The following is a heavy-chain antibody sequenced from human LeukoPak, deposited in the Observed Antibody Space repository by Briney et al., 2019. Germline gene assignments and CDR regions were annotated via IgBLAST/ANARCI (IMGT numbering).Heavy chain of an antibody. V-gene: IGHV4-34*01. J-gene: IGHJ4*02. CDR1: GGSFSGHY. D-gene: IGHD1-7*01. Sequence: PSEALSLTCAVYGGSFSGHYWSWIRQPPGKGLEWIGEINHSGSTNYNPSLKSRVTISVDTSKNQFSLKLSSVTAADTAVYYCARARNWNYVLGYWGQGTLVTVSS. CDR2: INHSGST. CDR3: ARARNWNYVLGY.